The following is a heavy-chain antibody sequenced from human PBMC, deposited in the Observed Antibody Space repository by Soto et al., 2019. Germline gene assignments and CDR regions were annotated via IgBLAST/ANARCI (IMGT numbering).Heavy chain of an antibody. V-gene: IGHV1-69*13. D-gene: IGHD6-13*01. CDR1: GGTFSSYA. Sequence: SVKVSCKASGGTFSSYAISWVRQAPGQGLEWMGGIIPIFGTANYAQKFQGRVTITADESTSTAYMELSSLRSEDTAVYYCARGPPKAGTVPMSYYYGMDVWGQGTTVTVSS. CDR3: ARGPPKAGTVPMSYYYGMDV. CDR2: IIPIFGTA. J-gene: IGHJ6*02.